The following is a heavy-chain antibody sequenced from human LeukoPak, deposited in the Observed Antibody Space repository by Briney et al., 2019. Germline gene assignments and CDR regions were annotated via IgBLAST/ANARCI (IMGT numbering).Heavy chain of an antibody. CDR1: GFTFSGYN. CDR2: ISSSSSYI. Sequence: GGSLGLPCAASGFTFSGYNMNWVRQAPGKGLQWVSSISSSSSYIYYADSVKGRLTISRDNAKNSLYLQVNSLRADDTAVYYCARVYCSSTSCPGTRYYGMDVWGQGTTVTVSS. D-gene: IGHD2-2*01. V-gene: IGHV3-21*01. J-gene: IGHJ6*02. CDR3: ARVYCSSTSCPGTRYYGMDV.